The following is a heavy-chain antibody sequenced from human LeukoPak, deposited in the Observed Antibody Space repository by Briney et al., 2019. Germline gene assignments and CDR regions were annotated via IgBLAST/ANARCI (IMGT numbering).Heavy chain of an antibody. D-gene: IGHD3-22*01. CDR1: GGSISSYY. CDR2: IYYSGST. J-gene: IGHJ4*02. Sequence: PSETLSLTCTVSGGSISSYYWSWIRQPPGKGLEWIGYIYYSGSTNYNPSLKSRVTISVDTSKNQFSLKLSSVTAADTAVYYCARGRYYDSSGYYGNYFDYWGQGTLVTVSS. V-gene: IGHV4-59*12. CDR3: ARGRYYDSSGYYGNYFDY.